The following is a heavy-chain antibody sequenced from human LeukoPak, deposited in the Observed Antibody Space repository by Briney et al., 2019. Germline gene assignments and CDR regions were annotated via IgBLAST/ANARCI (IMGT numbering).Heavy chain of an antibody. J-gene: IGHJ4*02. CDR3: ARHAGIDY. V-gene: IGHV3-7*01. D-gene: IGHD6-13*01. CDR1: GFTFSSYW. CDR2: IKQDGSEK. Sequence: GGSLRLSCAVSGFTFSSYWMSWVRQAPGKGLEGVANIKQDGSEKYYADSVKGRFTISRDNAKNSLYLQMNSLRAEDTAVYYCARHAGIDYWGQGTLVTVSS.